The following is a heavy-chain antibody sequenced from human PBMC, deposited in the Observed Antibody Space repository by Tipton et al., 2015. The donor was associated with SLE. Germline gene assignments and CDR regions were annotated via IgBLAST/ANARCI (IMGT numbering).Heavy chain of an antibody. V-gene: IGHV5-51*01. J-gene: IGHJ4*02. Sequence: GQVTISVDKSISTAYLQWSSLKASDTAMYYCARLYDSRGYFDYWGQGTLVTVSS. CDR3: ARLYDSRGYFDY. D-gene: IGHD3-22*01.